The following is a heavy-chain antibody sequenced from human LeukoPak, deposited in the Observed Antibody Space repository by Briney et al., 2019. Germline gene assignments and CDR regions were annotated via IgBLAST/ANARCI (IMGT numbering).Heavy chain of an antibody. V-gene: IGHV3-23*01. CDR1: EFTVSSNY. Sequence: GGSLRRSCAASEFTVSSNYMSSVRQAPGKGLEWVSAISGSGGSTYYADSVKGRFTISRDNSKNTLYLQMNSLRAEDTAVYYCAKDLIRDSFDYWGQGTLVTVSS. CDR2: ISGSGGST. CDR3: AKDLIRDSFDY. J-gene: IGHJ4*02.